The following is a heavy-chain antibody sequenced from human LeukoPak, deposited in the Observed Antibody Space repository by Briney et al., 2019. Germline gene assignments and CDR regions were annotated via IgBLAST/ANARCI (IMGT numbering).Heavy chain of an antibody. CDR3: ARSQWLRFDAFDI. CDR2: ISSSSDII. D-gene: IGHD5-12*01. J-gene: IGHJ3*02. Sequence: GGSLRLSCAASGFNFSTDGVSWARQAPGKGLEWISYISSSSDIIFYADSMKGRFTISRDNAKNSLYLQMNSLRAEDTAVYYCARSQWLRFDAFDIWGQGAMVTVSS. CDR1: GFNFSTDG. V-gene: IGHV3-48*04.